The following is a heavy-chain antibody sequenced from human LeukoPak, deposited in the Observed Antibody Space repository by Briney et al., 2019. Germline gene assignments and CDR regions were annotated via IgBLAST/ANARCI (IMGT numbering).Heavy chain of an antibody. J-gene: IGHJ4*02. Sequence: ASVKVSCKASGYTFTSYYMHWVRQAPGQGLEWMGIINPSGGSTSYAQKFQGRVTMTRDTSTSTVYMELSSLGSEDTAVYYCAREDTAMVIGYWGQGTLVTVSS. CDR2: INPSGGST. CDR3: AREDTAMVIGY. CDR1: GYTFTSYY. V-gene: IGHV1-46*01. D-gene: IGHD5-18*01.